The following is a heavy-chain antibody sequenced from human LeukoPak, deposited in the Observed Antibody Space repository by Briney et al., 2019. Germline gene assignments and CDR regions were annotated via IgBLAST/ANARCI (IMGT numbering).Heavy chain of an antibody. V-gene: IGHV3-7*01. CDR2: IKQDGSEK. Sequence: GGSLRLSCTASGFTFSSYWMSWVRQAPGKGLEWVANIKQDGSEKHYVDSVKGRFTLSRDNAKNSLYLQMNSLRAEDTAVYYCASYIAAAGTWSRWFDPWGQGTLVTVSS. J-gene: IGHJ5*02. D-gene: IGHD6-13*01. CDR1: GFTFSSYW. CDR3: ASYIAAAGTWSRWFDP.